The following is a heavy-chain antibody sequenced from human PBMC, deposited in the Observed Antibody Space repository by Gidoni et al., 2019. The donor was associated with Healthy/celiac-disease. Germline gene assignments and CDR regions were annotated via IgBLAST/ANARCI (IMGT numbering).Heavy chain of an antibody. CDR2: ISSSGSTI. D-gene: IGHD6-19*01. CDR3: ARDRSSGWYPRFDY. J-gene: IGHJ4*02. V-gene: IGHV3-11*01. Sequence: PGKGLEWVSYISSSGSTIYYADSVKGRFTISRDNAKNSLYLQMNSLRAEDTAVYYCARDRSSGWYPRFDYWGQGTLVTVSS.